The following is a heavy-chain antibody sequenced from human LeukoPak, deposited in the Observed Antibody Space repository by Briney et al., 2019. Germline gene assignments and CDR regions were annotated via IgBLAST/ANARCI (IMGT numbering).Heavy chain of an antibody. V-gene: IGHV3-64*01. CDR2: NSRNGGSR. CDR1: GFIYRSYA. J-gene: IGHJ4*02. CDR3: ARVGCGSSTSCYNYFDC. Sequence: GGTLRLSCAASGFIYRSYAMHWVRQARGKGVEYVSDNSRNGGSRYYANSVKGRFTISTDNSENTLYLQIGRLRAEDMAVYYCARVGCGSSTSCYNYFDCWGQGTLVTVSS. D-gene: IGHD2-2*02.